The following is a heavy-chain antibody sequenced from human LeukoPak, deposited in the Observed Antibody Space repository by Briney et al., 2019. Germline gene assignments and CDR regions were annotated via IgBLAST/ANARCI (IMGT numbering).Heavy chain of an antibody. J-gene: IGHJ4*02. Sequence: SETLSLTRTVSGGSINSGTYYWSWIRQPAGKGLEWIGRIHTSGSTNYNPSLKSRVTISVDTSKNQFSLKVTSVTAADTAVYYCAREGGYSYGDAPLHFDYWGQGTLSPSPQ. CDR3: AREGGYSYGDAPLHFDY. V-gene: IGHV4-61*02. D-gene: IGHD5-18*01. CDR1: GGSINSGTYY. CDR2: IHTSGST.